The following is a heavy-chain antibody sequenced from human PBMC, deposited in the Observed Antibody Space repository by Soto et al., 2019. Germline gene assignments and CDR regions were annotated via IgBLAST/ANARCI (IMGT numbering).Heavy chain of an antibody. J-gene: IGHJ6*02. D-gene: IGHD6-19*01. CDR2: ISSSSSYI. V-gene: IGHV3-21*01. CDR3: ARDGAVAGMGLYYYYYGMDV. CDR1: GFTFSSYS. Sequence: GSLRLSCAASGFTFSSYSMNWVRQAPGKGLEWVSSISSSSSYIYYADSVKGRFTISRDNAKNSLYLQMNSLRAEDTAVYYCARDGAVAGMGLYYYYYGMDVWGQGTTVTVSS.